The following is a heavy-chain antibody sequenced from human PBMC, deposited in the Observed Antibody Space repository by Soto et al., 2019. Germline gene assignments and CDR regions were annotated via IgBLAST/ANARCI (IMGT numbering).Heavy chain of an antibody. Sequence: QVQLQQWGAGLLKPSETLSLTCAVYGGSFSGYYWSWIRQPPGKGLEWIGEINHSGSTNYNPSPQSRVTISIDMSKTQFSLKLGSVTAADTAVYYCARGRSSRWDGYYYYYGMAVWGQGTTVTVSS. D-gene: IGHD3-10*01. CDR2: INHSGST. CDR3: ARGRSSRWDGYYYYYGMAV. CDR1: GGSFSGYY. J-gene: IGHJ6*02. V-gene: IGHV4-34*01.